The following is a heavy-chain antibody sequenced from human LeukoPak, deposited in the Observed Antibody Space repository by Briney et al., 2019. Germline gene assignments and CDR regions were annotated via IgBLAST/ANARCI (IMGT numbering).Heavy chain of an antibody. D-gene: IGHD6-19*01. V-gene: IGHV3-9*01. CDR1: GFTFDDYA. J-gene: IGHJ4*02. CDR3: AKASGWYWHYFDY. Sequence: PGGSLRPSCAASGFTFDDYAMHWVRQAPGKGLEWVSGISWNSGSIGYADSVKGRFTISRDNAKNSLYLQMSSLRAEDTALYYCAKASGWYWHYFDYWGQGTLGTVSS. CDR2: ISWNSGSI.